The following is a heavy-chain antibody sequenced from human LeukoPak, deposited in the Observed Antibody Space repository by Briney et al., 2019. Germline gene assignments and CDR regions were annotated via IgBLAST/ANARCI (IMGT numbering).Heavy chain of an antibody. V-gene: IGHV3-21*01. Sequence: GGSLRLSCAASGFTFSSYSMNWVRQAPGKGLEWVSSISSSSSYIYYADSVKGRFTISRDNAKNSLYLQMNSLRVEDTAVYYCARVNWEASSSLDYWGQGTLVTVSS. CDR3: ARVNWEASSSLDY. CDR2: ISSSSSYI. J-gene: IGHJ4*02. CDR1: GFTFSSYS. D-gene: IGHD6-6*01.